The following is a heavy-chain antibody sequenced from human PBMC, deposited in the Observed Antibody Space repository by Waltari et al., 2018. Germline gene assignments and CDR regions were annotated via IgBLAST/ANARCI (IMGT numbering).Heavy chain of an antibody. CDR3: ARVPLRQEADAFDI. CDR1: GSTFTGYY. J-gene: IGHJ3*02. Sequence: QVQLVQSGAEVKKPGASVQVSCKASGSTFTGYYMPWVRQAPGQGLEWMGWINPNSGGTNYAQKFQGRVTMTRDTSISTAYMELSRLRSDDTAVYYCARVPLRQEADAFDIWGQGTMVTVSS. D-gene: IGHD5-12*01. V-gene: IGHV1-2*02. CDR2: INPNSGGT.